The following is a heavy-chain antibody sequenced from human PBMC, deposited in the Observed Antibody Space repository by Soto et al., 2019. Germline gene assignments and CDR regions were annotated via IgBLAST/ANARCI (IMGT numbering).Heavy chain of an antibody. D-gene: IGHD3-9*01. Sequence: SETLSLTCAVYGGSFSGYYWSWIRQPPGKGLEWIGEINHSGSTNYNPSLKSRVTISVDTSKNQFSLKLSSVTAADTAVYYCARTVLRYFDWFPYYFDYWGQGTLVT. CDR1: GGSFSGYY. CDR3: ARTVLRYFDWFPYYFDY. CDR2: INHSGST. V-gene: IGHV4-34*01. J-gene: IGHJ4*02.